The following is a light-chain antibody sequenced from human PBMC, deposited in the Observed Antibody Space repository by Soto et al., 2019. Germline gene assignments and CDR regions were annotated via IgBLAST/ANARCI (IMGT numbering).Light chain of an antibody. CDR3: QQSYSTPWT. J-gene: IGKJ1*01. Sequence: DIQIILSTSSLSASVGDRVTITCRASQSISSYLNWYQQKPGKAPKLLIYAASSLQSGVPSRFSGSGSGTDFTLTISSLQPEDFATYYCQQSYSTPWTFGQGTKVEIK. CDR1: QSISSY. V-gene: IGKV1-39*01. CDR2: AAS.